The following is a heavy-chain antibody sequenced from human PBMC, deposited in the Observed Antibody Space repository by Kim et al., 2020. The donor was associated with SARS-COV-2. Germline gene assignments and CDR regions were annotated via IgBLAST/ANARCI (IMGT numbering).Heavy chain of an antibody. D-gene: IGHD3-9*01. Sequence: SETLSLTCTVSGGSISSSSYYWGWIRQPPGKGLEWIGSIYYSGSTYYNPSLKSRVTISVDTSKNQFSLKLSSVTAADTAVYYCARHSRYFDWLLAGTFDYWGQGTLVTVSS. CDR3: ARHSRYFDWLLAGTFDY. V-gene: IGHV4-39*01. J-gene: IGHJ4*02. CDR2: IYYSGST. CDR1: GGSISSSSYY.